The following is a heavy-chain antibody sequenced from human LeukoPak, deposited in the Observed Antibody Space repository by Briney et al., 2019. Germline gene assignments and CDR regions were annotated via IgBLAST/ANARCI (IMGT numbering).Heavy chain of an antibody. J-gene: IGHJ4*02. CDR1: GGSFSGYY. D-gene: IGHD3-3*01. V-gene: IGHV4-34*01. Sequence: SSETLSLTCAVYGGSFSGYYWSWIRQPPGKGLEWIGEINHRGSTNYNPSLKSRVTISVDTPKNQFSLKLSSVTAADTAVYYCARSADLDVYYDFWSGYRYWGQGTLVTVSS. CDR3: ARSADLDVYYDFWSGYRY. CDR2: INHRGST.